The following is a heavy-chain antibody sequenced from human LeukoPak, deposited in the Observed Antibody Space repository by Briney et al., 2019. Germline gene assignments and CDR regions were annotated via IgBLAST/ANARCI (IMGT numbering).Heavy chain of an antibody. J-gene: IGHJ4*02. V-gene: IGHV3-23*01. CDR2: VGGDEKA. CDR3: AKRGIVIWGVLIFGFHKEAYYFDS. Sequence: GGSLRLSCAASGFTFSSYAMSWVRQAPGRGLEWVSGVGGDEKAHYADFVRGRFTISRDNSKNTVFLQMNSLRAEDTAVYFCAKRGIVIWGVLIFGFHKEAYYFDSWGQGILVTVSS. D-gene: IGHD3-10*01. CDR1: GFTFSSYA.